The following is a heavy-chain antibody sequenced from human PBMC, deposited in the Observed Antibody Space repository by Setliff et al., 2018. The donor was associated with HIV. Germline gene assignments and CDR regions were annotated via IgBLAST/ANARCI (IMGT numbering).Heavy chain of an antibody. D-gene: IGHD6-19*01. J-gene: IGHJ6*03. CDR2: IRHSGYT. Sequence: SETLSLTCNVSGGSIGSYHWAWIRQSPGKGLEYIGNIRHSGYTNYNPSLKSRLNMSVDTSNYQISLKLTAVTAADTAVYYCAREFSERSPNPDHYYYYLDVWGKGTTVTV. CDR3: AREFSERSPNPDHYYYYLDV. V-gene: IGHV4-59*01. CDR1: GGSIGSYH.